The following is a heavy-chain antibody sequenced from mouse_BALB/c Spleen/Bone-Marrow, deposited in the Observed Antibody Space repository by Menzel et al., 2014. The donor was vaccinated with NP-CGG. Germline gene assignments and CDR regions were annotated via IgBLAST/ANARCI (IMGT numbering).Heavy chain of an antibody. CDR2: ISTCSGNT. J-gene: IGHJ2*01. CDR1: GYTFTDYA. Sequence: VQLQESGAELVRPGALVKISCKGSGYTFTDYAMHWVKQSHGKSLEWIGVISTCSGNTNYNQKFKGKATMTEDKSSSRAYMELPRLTSEDAAIYFCASYFGSSSFDYWGQGPPLTVSS. D-gene: IGHD1-1*01. CDR3: ASYFGSSSFDY. V-gene: IGHV1S137*01.